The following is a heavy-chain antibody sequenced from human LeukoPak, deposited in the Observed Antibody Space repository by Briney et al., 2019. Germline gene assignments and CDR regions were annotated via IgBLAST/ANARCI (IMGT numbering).Heavy chain of an antibody. D-gene: IGHD6-13*01. J-gene: IGHJ4*02. CDR2: ISTSGTTI. V-gene: IGHV3-48*03. Sequence: GGSLRLSCEVSGFTFSSYEMNWVRQAPGKGLEWISYISTSGTTIYYGDSVKGRFTISRDNAKNSLYLQMNSLRAEDTAVYYCARESSSLTNPDFDYWGRGTLVTVSS. CDR1: GFTFSSYE. CDR3: ARESSSLTNPDFDY.